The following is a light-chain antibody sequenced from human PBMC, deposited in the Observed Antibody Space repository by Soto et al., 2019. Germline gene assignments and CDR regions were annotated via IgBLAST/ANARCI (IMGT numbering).Light chain of an antibody. J-gene: IGKJ2*01. CDR3: QQLNSYPPT. CDR2: AES. Sequence: DIQLTQSPSFLSASVGDRVTITCRASQVISSYLAWYQQKPGKAPELLIYAESTLQSGVPSRFSGSGSGTEFTLTISSLHPEDFATYYCQQLNSYPPTFGQGTNLEIK. CDR1: QVISSY. V-gene: IGKV1-9*01.